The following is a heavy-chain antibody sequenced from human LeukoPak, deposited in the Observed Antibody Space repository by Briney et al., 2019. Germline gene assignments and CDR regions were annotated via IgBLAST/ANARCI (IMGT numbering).Heavy chain of an antibody. V-gene: IGHV4-59*12. Sequence: SETLSLTCAVSGGSISSYYWSWIRQPPGKGLEWIGYIYYSGSTNYNPSLKSRVTISVDTSKNQFSLKLSSVTAADTAVYYCARGYCSSTSCYTWEFFDYWGQGTLVTVSS. J-gene: IGHJ4*02. D-gene: IGHD2-2*02. CDR1: GGSISSYY. CDR2: IYYSGST. CDR3: ARGYCSSTSCYTWEFFDY.